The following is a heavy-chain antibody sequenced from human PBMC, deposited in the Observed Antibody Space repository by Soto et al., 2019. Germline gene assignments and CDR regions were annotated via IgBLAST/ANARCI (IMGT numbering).Heavy chain of an antibody. CDR1: GGTFSSYA. J-gene: IGHJ5*02. CDR2: IIPIFGTA. Sequence: QVQLVQSGAEVKKPGSSVKVSCKASGGTFSSYAISWVRQAPGQGLEWMGGIIPIFGTANYAQKFQGRVTITAYESTDTAYMELSSLRTEDTAVYYCARNYDFWSGYRFWFDPWGQGTLVTVSS. D-gene: IGHD3-3*01. V-gene: IGHV1-69*01. CDR3: ARNYDFWSGYRFWFDP.